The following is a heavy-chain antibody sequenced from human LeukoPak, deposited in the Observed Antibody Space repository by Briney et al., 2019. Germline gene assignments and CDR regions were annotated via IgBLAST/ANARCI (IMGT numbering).Heavy chain of an antibody. CDR3: EKMAGYSYGYQFDY. V-gene: IGHV3-23*01. CDR1: GFTFSSYA. CDR2: ISGNGDNT. Sequence: GGSLRLSCAASGFTFSSYAMAWVRQAPGKGLEWVSVISGNGDNTYYADSVKGRFTISRDKSKNTLYLQMNSLRVEDTAVYYCEKMAGYSYGYQFDYWGQGTLVTVSS. D-gene: IGHD5-18*01. J-gene: IGHJ4*02.